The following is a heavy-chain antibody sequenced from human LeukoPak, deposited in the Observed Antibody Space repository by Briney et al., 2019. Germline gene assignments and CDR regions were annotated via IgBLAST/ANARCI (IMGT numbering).Heavy chain of an antibody. J-gene: IGHJ4*02. CDR1: GGTFSSYA. CDR3: ARGYHDFSGYWLSYFDY. D-gene: IGHD3-22*01. Sequence: SVKVSCKASGGTFSSYAISWVRQAPGQGLEWMGRIIPIFGTANYAQKFQGRVTITTDESTSTAYMELSSLRSEDTAVYYCARGYHDFSGYWLSYFDYWGQGTLVTVSS. CDR2: IIPIFGTA. V-gene: IGHV1-69*05.